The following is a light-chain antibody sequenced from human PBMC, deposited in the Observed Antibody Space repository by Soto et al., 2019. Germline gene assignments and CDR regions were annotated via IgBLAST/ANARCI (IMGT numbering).Light chain of an antibody. CDR2: DAS. Sequence: DIQMTQSPSSLSASVGDRVTIAGQASQDISNYLHWYQQKPGKAPKLLIYDASNLETGVPSRFSGSGSGTDFTFTISSLQPEDIATYYCQQYENLPTFGQGTRLEIK. CDR3: QQYENLPT. J-gene: IGKJ5*01. V-gene: IGKV1-33*01. CDR1: QDISNY.